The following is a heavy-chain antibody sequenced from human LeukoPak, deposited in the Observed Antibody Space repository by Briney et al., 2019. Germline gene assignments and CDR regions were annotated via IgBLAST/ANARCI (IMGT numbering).Heavy chain of an antibody. CDR1: GYTFTSYY. Sequence: ASVKVSCKASGYTFTSYYMHWVRQAPGQGLEWMGIINPSGGSTSYAQKFQGRVTMTRDTSTSTVYMELSSLRSEDTAVYYCARDRVYSSSSVDDAFDIWGQGTMVTVSS. CDR3: ARDRVYSSSSVDDAFDI. CDR2: INPSGGST. D-gene: IGHD6-6*01. V-gene: IGHV1-46*01. J-gene: IGHJ3*02.